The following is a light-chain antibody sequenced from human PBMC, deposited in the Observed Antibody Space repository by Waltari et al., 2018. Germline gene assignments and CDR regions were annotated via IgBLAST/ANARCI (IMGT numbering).Light chain of an antibody. CDR3: QTGGHGTWV. CDR1: SGHSTNV. J-gene: IGLJ3*02. V-gene: IGLV4-69*01. CDR2: VNSDGSH. Sequence: VKLTCTLSSGHSTNVIAWLQKRPEKGPRYLMKVNSDGSHNKGDEIPDRFSGSSSGAERYLTISSLQSEDEADYYCQTGGHGTWVFGGGTKLTVL.